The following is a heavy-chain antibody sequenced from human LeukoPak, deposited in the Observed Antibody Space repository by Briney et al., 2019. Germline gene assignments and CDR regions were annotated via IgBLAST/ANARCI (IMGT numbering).Heavy chain of an antibody. CDR2: INPNSGGT. CDR3: ARADSGSYYHYGMDV. V-gene: IGHV1-2*04. Sequence: GASVKVSCRSSGYTFTGYYMHWVRQAPGQGLEWVGWINPNSGGTNYAQKFRGWVTMTRDTSISTAYMELSRLRSDDTAVYYCARADSGSYYHYGMDVWGQGTTVTVSS. CDR1: GYTFTGYY. D-gene: IGHD1-26*01. J-gene: IGHJ6*02.